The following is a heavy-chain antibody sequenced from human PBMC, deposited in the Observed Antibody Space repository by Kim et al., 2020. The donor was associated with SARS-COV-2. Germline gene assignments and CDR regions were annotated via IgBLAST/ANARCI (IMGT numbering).Heavy chain of an antibody. Sequence: GGSLRLSCAASGFTFSSYSMNWVRQAPGKGLEWVSSISSSSSYIYYADSVKGRFTISRDNAKNSLYLQMNSLRAEDTAVYYCASDLFSFGELDNWFDPWGQGTLVTVSS. D-gene: IGHD3-10*01. J-gene: IGHJ5*02. CDR3: ASDLFSFGELDNWFDP. CDR2: ISSSSSYI. V-gene: IGHV3-21*01. CDR1: GFTFSSYS.